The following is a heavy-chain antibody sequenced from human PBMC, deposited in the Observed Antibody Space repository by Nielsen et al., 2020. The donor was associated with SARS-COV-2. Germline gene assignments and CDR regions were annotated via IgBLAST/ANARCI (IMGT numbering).Heavy chain of an antibody. CDR2: IYYSGTT. Sequence: SETLSPTCTVSGGSINSGDYYWNWVRQPPGKGLEWIGNIYYSGTTYYNPSHDSPATISVATSKSQFSLKLRSVTAADPAVYYCARATMTDADAFDIWGQGAMVSVSS. CDR1: GGSINSGDYY. J-gene: IGHJ3*02. CDR3: ARATMTDADAFDI. V-gene: IGHV4-30-4*01. D-gene: IGHD4-17*01.